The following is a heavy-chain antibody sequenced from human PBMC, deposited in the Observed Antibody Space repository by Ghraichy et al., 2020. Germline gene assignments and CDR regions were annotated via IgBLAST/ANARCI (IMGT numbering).Heavy chain of an antibody. D-gene: IGHD4-17*01. J-gene: IGHJ4*02. Sequence: GGSLRLSCAASGFTFSSYAMHWVRQAPGKGLEWVAVISYDGSNKYYADSVKGRFTISRDNSKNTLYLQMNSLRAEDTAVYYCARDYGDYYFDYWGQGTLVTVSS. CDR3: ARDYGDYYFDY. CDR1: GFTFSSYA. CDR2: ISYDGSNK. V-gene: IGHV3-30-3*01.